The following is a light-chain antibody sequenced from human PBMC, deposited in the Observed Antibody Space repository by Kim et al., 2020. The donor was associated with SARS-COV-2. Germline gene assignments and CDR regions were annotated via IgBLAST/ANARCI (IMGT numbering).Light chain of an antibody. V-gene: IGKV3-20*01. CDR1: QSVSSIY. CDR3: QQYVSAPWT. Sequence: EIVLTQSPGTLSLSPGERATLSCRASQSVSSIYFAWYQQKPGQAPRLLIYGASSRATGIPDRFSGSGSGTDFTLTISRLEPEDFAVYYCQQYVSAPWTFGQGTKVEIK. J-gene: IGKJ1*01. CDR2: GAS.